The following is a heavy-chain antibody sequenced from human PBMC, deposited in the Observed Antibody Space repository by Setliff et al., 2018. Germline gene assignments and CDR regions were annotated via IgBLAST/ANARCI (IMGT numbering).Heavy chain of an antibody. CDR1: GFTFTSYW. D-gene: IGHD2-2*01. Sequence: PGGSLRLSCAASGFTFTSYWMHWVRQAPGKGLVWVSRINHDGSSTTYADSVKGRFTISRDNAKNTLYLQMDSLRAEDTAVYYCARGPAKSAVQWGSHFFDYWGQGTLVTVSS. CDR3: ARGPAKSAVQWGSHFFDY. J-gene: IGHJ4*02. CDR2: INHDGSST. V-gene: IGHV3-74*01.